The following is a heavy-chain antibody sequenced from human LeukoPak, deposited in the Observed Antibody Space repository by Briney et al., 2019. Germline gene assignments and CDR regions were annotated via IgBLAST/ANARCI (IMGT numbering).Heavy chain of an antibody. CDR1: GFTFSSYA. D-gene: IGHD3-10*01. J-gene: IGHJ4*02. Sequence: GGSLRLSCAASGFTFSSYAMSRVRQAPGKGLEWVSAISGSGGSTYYADSVKGRFTISRDNSKNTLYLQMKSVRAEDTAVYYCXKPXFGELFSFDYWGQGTLVTVSS. CDR3: XKPXFGELFSFDY. V-gene: IGHV3-23*01. CDR2: ISGSGGST.